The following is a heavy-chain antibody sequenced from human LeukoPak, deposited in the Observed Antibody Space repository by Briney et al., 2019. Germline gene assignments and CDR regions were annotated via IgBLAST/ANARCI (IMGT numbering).Heavy chain of an antibody. CDR1: GFTFSSYP. V-gene: IGHV3-23*01. CDR3: ARAVTTGSYYFGY. D-gene: IGHD1-1*01. CDR2: ISGGGGGNT. J-gene: IGHJ4*02. Sequence: GGSLRLSCGASGFTFSSYPMYWVRQTPGKGLEWVSAISGGGGGNTYYADSVKGRFTVSRDNSKNTLFLEMNSLRAEDTAVYYCARAVTTGSYYFGYWGQGTPVTVSS.